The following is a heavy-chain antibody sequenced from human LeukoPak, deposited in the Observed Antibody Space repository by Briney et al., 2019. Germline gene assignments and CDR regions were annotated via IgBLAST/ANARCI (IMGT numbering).Heavy chain of an antibody. CDR1: GGSISSGSYY. D-gene: IGHD3-10*01. CDR3: ARDSLWFGGDY. J-gene: IGHJ4*02. CDR2: IYTSGST. Sequence: PPETLSLTCTVSGGSISSGSYYWSWIRQPAGKGPEWIGRIYTSGSTNYNPSLKSRVTISVDTSKNQFSLKLSTVTAADTAVYYCARDSLWFGGDYSSQGTLVTVSS. V-gene: IGHV4-61*02.